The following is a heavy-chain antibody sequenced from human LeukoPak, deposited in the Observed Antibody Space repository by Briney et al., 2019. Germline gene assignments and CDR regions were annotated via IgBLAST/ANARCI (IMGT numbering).Heavy chain of an antibody. CDR3: ARDHGYYGSGSYFFDY. V-gene: IGHV1-3*01. D-gene: IGHD3-10*01. CDR1: GYTFTSYA. J-gene: IGHJ4*02. CDR2: INAGNGNT. Sequence: GASVKVSCKASGYTFTSYAMHWVRQAPGQRLEWMGWINAGNGNTKYSQKFQGRVTITRDTSASTAYMELSSLRSEDTAVYYCARDHGYYGSGSYFFDYWGQGTLVTVSS.